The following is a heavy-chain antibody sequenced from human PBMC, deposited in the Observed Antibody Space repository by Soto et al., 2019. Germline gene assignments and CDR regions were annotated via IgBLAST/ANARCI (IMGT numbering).Heavy chain of an antibody. CDR1: GFTVSSNY. D-gene: IGHD3-22*01. CDR2: IYSGGST. V-gene: IGHV3-53*01. Sequence: EVQLVESGGGLIQPGGSLRLSCAASGFTVSSNYMSWVSQAPGKGLEWVSVIYSGGSTYYAYSVKGRFTISRDNSKNTLYLQMNSLSAEDTAVYYCARDRVESGYPEYFQHWGQGPLVTVSS. J-gene: IGHJ1*01. CDR3: ARDRVESGYPEYFQH.